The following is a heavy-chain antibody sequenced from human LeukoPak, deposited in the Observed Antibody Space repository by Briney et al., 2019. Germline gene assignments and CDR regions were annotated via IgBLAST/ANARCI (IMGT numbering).Heavy chain of an antibody. CDR1: GYTFTSYG. D-gene: IGHD2-15*01. J-gene: IGHJ6*02. V-gene: IGHV1-18*01. CDR3: ARRAVLRYCSGGSCYGMDV. Sequence: ASVKVSCKASGYTFTSYGISWVRQAPGQGLEWMGWISAHNGNTNYAQKLQGGVTMTTDTSTSTAYMELRSLRSDDTAVYYCARRAVLRYCSGGSCYGMDVWGQGTTITVSS. CDR2: ISAHNGNT.